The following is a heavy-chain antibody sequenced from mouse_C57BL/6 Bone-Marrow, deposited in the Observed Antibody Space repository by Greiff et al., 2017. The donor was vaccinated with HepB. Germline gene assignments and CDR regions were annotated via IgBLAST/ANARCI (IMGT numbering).Heavy chain of an antibody. D-gene: IGHD4-1*01. J-gene: IGHJ2*01. CDR2: IRNKANGYTT. CDR3: ARISNWDGDFDY. Sequence: EVMLVESGGGLVQPGGSLSLSCAASGFTFTDYYMSWVRQPPGKALEWLGFIRNKANGYTTEYSASVKGRFTISRDNSQSILYLQMNALRAEDSATYYCARISNWDGDFDYWGQGTTLTVSS. CDR1: GFTFTDYY. V-gene: IGHV7-3*01.